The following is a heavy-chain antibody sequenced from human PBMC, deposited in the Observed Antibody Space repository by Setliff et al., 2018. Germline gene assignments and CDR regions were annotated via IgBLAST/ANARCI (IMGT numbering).Heavy chain of an antibody. D-gene: IGHD1-26*01. CDR1: GDSISSGDYF. V-gene: IGHV4-30-4*08. CDR2: IYHSGSA. CDR3: AREVGTSTSSDAFDV. Sequence: SETLSLTCTVYGDSISSGDYFWSWIRQPPGKGLEWIAYIYHSGSAYYNPSLKSRVTMSVDTSKKQFSLHLTSVTAADTAVYYCAREVGTSTSSDAFDVWGQGMMVTVSS. J-gene: IGHJ3*01.